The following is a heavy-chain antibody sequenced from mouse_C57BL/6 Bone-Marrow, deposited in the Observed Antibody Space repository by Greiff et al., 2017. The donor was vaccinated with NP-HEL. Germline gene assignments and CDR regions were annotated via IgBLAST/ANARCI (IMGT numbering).Heavy chain of an antibody. Sequence: VKLQESGAELVRPGTSVKMSCKASGYTFTNYWIGWAKQRPGHGLEWIGDIYPGGGYTNYNEKFKGKATLTADKSSSTAYMQFSSLTSEDSAIYYCARYYYGSFDYWGQGTTLTVSS. J-gene: IGHJ2*01. V-gene: IGHV1-63*01. CDR3: ARYYYGSFDY. CDR1: GYTFTNYW. CDR2: IYPGGGYT. D-gene: IGHD1-1*01.